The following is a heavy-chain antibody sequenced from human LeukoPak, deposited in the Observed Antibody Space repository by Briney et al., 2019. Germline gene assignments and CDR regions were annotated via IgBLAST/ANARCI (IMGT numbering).Heavy chain of an antibody. J-gene: IGHJ5*02. D-gene: IGHD6-19*01. CDR2: ISGSGGST. V-gene: IGHV3-23*01. CDR1: GFTFSSYA. CDR3: AKDRGTAVAGIGSP. Sequence: PGGSLRLSCAASGFTFSSYAMSWARQAPGKGLEWVSGISGSGGSTYYADSVNGRFTISRDNSKTTLYLQMNSMRAEDTAVYYCAKDRGTAVAGIGSPWGQGTLVTVSS.